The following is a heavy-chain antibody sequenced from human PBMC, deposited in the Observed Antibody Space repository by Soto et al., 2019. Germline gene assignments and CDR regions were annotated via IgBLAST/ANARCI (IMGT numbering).Heavy chain of an antibody. CDR2: IYSNGDT. V-gene: IGHV3-53*02. Sequence: EVQLVETGGGLIQPGGSLRLSCAASGFSVGSNYMTWVRQSPGKGPEWVSLIYSNGDTDYADSVKGRSSISRDNFKNTLYLQMNDLRAEDTAVYHCARKSDSSPVPEADGVWGRGTLVTVSS. J-gene: IGHJ4*02. CDR1: GFSVGSNY. D-gene: IGHD2-8*01. CDR3: ARKSDSSPVPEADGV.